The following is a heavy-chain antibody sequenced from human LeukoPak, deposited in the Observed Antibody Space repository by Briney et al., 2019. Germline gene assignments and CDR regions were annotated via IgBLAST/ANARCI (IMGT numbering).Heavy chain of an antibody. CDR3: ARRGSYYYYYMDV. Sequence: SETLSLTCAVYGGSFSNYYWSWIRQPPGKGLEWIGEINHSGSTNYNPSLKSRVTISVDTSKNQFSLKLSSVTAADTAVYYCARRGSYYYYYMDVWGKGTTVTVSS. D-gene: IGHD1-26*01. CDR2: INHSGST. J-gene: IGHJ6*03. V-gene: IGHV4-34*01. CDR1: GGSFSNYY.